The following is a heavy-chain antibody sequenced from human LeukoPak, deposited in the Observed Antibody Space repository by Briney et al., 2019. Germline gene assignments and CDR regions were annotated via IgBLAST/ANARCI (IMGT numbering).Heavy chain of an antibody. D-gene: IGHD2-15*01. CDR3: ARGLGYCSGGSCFETFDY. V-gene: IGHV3-13*01. CDR1: GFTFSSYD. CDR2: IGTAGDT. Sequence: GGSLRLSCAASGFTFSSYDMHWVRQATGKGLEWVSAIGTAGDTYYPGSVKGRFTISRENAKNSLYLQMNSLRAGDTAVYYCARGLGYCSGGSCFETFDYWGQGTLVTVSS. J-gene: IGHJ4*02.